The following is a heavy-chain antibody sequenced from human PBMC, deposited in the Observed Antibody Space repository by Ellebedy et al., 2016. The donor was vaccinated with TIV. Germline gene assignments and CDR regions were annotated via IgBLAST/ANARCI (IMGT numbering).Heavy chain of an antibody. CDR2: IWYDGSNK. J-gene: IGHJ3*02. CDR1: GFTFSSYG. V-gene: IGHV3-33*01. Sequence: GESLKISXAASGFTFSSYGMHWVRQAPGKGLEWVAVIWYDGSNKYYADSVKGRFTISRDNSKNTLYLQMNSLRAEDTAVYYCARNLYSSSWYGAFDIWGQGTMVTVSS. D-gene: IGHD6-13*01. CDR3: ARNLYSSSWYGAFDI.